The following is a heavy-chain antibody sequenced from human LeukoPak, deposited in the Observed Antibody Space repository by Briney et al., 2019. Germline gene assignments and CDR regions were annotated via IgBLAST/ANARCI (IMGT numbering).Heavy chain of an antibody. J-gene: IGHJ4*02. V-gene: IGHV1-2*02. CDR1: GYAFTYYY. CDR2: VNPKSGDT. CDR3: ARGRSREASSGYCHFDS. D-gene: IGHD3-22*01. Sequence: ASVKVSCKASGYAFTYYYIHWVRQAPGQGPEWMGWVNPKSGDTKFAQNFQGRVTMTRDTSINSAYIDLNSLGSDDTAVYYCARGRSREASSGYCHFDSWGQGTLVTVSS.